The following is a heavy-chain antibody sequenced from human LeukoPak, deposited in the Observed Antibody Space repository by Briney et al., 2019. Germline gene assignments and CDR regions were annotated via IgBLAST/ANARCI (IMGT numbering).Heavy chain of an antibody. Sequence: ASVKVSCKASGGTFSNYAINWVRQAPGQGLEWMGRNTPILSRANYAQKFQGRVTITADKSTSTAYMELSSLRSEDTAVYYCARAYSVVAANNWSDPWGQGTLVTVSS. CDR3: ARAYSVVAANNWSDP. J-gene: IGHJ5*02. CDR1: GGTFSNYA. D-gene: IGHD2-15*01. V-gene: IGHV1-69*04. CDR2: NTPILSRA.